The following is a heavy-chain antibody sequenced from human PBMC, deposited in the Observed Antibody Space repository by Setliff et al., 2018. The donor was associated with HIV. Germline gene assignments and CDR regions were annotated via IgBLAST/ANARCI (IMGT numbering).Heavy chain of an antibody. J-gene: IGHJ4*02. D-gene: IGHD2-21*02. V-gene: IGHV4-4*09. CDR1: GGSISSYY. CDR2: IYTSGST. Sequence: PSETLSLTCTFSGGSISSYYWSWIRQPPGKGLEWIGYIYTSGSTNYIPSLKSRVTISLDTSKNQFSLKLTSVTAADTAVYYCARLSGDYYYFDYWGQGTLVTVSS. CDR3: ARLSGDYYYFDY.